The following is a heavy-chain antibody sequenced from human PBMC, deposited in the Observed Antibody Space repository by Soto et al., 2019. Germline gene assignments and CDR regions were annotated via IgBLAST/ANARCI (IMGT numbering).Heavy chain of an antibody. Sequence: QIQLVQSGAEVKKPGASVKVSCKASGSTFTRHDMQWVRQAPGQSLEWMGWIKTGNGDTKYSEKFQGRVIISRDTSASTVYMELSSLRLEDTAVYYCARQAFDIWGQGTTVSVSS. J-gene: IGHJ3*02. CDR2: IKTGNGDT. V-gene: IGHV1-3*04. CDR3: ARQAFDI. CDR1: GSTFTRHD.